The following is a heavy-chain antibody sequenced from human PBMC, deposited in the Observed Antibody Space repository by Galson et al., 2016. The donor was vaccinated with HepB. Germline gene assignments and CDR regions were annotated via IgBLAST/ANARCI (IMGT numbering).Heavy chain of an antibody. D-gene: IGHD6-6*01. Sequence: PALVKPTQTLTLTCSFSGFSLTASGVGVGWIRQPPGKALEWLALIYWDDDKRYSPSLKSRLTITKDTSKNQVVLTMTNVDPVDTATYYCANKKGAARRVRGFDFWGQGTLVTVSS. J-gene: IGHJ4*02. CDR2: IYWDDDK. CDR3: ANKKGAARRVRGFDF. V-gene: IGHV2-5*02. CDR1: GFSLTASGVG.